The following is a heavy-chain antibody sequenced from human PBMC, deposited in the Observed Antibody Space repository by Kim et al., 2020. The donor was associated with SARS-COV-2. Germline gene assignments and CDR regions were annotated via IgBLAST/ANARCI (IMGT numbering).Heavy chain of an antibody. CDR1: EYTFTNYY. D-gene: IGHD6-6*01. CDR3: ARGGDITSSEDYLDF. CDR2: INPNGGTT. Sequence: ASVKVSCKASEYTFTNYYVHWVRQAPGQGLEWMGMINPNGGTTSYAQRFQDRLAMTRDTSTKTVYMEISGLRFEDTAVFFCARGGDITSSEDYLDFWGQGTLITVSA. V-gene: IGHV1-46*01. J-gene: IGHJ4*02.